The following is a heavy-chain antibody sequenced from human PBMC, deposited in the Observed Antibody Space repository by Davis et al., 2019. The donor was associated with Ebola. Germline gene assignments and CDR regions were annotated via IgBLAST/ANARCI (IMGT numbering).Heavy chain of an antibody. CDR3: ARQGGGSGRLTSFDY. J-gene: IGHJ4*02. CDR1: GYSFASYW. Sequence: GESLKISCKGSGYSFASYWIAWVRQMPGKGLEWMGIIYPGDSDTRYSPSFEGQVTISVDRSISTAYLQWSSLKASDTAIYYCARQGGGSGRLTSFDYWGQGTLVTVSS. V-gene: IGHV5-51*01. CDR2: IYPGDSDT. D-gene: IGHD1-26*01.